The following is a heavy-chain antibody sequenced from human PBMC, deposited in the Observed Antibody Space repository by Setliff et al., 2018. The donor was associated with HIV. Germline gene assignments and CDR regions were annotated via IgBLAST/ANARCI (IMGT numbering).Heavy chain of an antibody. V-gene: IGHV3-30*04. D-gene: IGHD1-26*01. J-gene: IGHJ3*02. CDR3: ARDLRRELRDWGVFDI. Sequence: PGGSLRLSCTASGFSFRTYAMNWVRQAPGKGLEWVAVISYDGTNDYYADSVKGRFTISRDNSKNTLYLQMNSLRAEDTAVYYCARDLRRELRDWGVFDIWGQGTMVTVSS. CDR2: ISYDGTND. CDR1: GFSFRTYA.